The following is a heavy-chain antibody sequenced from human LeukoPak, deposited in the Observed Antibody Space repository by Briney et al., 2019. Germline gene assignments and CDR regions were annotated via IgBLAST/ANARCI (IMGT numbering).Heavy chain of an antibody. Sequence: GGTLRLSCAASGFRFSTYGMSWVRQAPGKGLEWASAISGSGDTTNYADSVKGRFTTSRDNSKNTLYLQMNSLRAEDTAIYYCARTIYSDSSGWNDYWGQGTLVTVSS. D-gene: IGHD3-22*01. V-gene: IGHV3-23*01. CDR2: ISGSGDTT. J-gene: IGHJ4*02. CDR3: ARTIYSDSSGWNDY. CDR1: GFRFSTYG.